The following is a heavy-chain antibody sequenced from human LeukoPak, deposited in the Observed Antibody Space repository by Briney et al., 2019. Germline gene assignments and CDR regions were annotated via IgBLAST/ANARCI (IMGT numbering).Heavy chain of an antibody. V-gene: IGHV4-61*02. J-gene: IGHJ4*02. CDR1: GGSISSGSYY. D-gene: IGHD3-10*02. CDR3: AREFFVRGLPQYYFDY. CDR2: IYTSGST. Sequence: SQTLSLTCTVSGGSISSGSYYWSWIGQPAGKGLEWIGRIYTSGSTNYNPSLKSRVTISVDTSKNQFSLKLSSVTAADTAVYYCAREFFVRGLPQYYFDYWGQGTLVTVSS.